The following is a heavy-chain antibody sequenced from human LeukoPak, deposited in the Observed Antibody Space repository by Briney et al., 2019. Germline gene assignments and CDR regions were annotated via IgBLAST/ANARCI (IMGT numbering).Heavy chain of an antibody. V-gene: IGHV3-23*01. CDR2: ISNNGGYT. D-gene: IGHD2-15*01. CDR1: GFTFSSSA. CDR3: AKQLGYCSDGSCYFPY. J-gene: IGHJ4*02. Sequence: HPGGSLRLSCAASGFTFSSSAMSWVRQAPGKGLEWVSAISNNGGYTYYADSVQGRFTISRDNSKSTLCLQTNSLRAEDTAVYYCAKQLGYCSDGSCYFPYWGRGTLVTVSS.